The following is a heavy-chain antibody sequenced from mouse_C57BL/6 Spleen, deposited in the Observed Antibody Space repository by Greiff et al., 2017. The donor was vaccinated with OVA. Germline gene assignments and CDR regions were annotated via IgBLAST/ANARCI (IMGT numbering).Heavy chain of an antibody. D-gene: IGHD1-1*01. J-gene: IGHJ3*01. V-gene: IGHV1-54*01. CDR2: INPGSGGT. CDR3: AGSHITTVVDWFAY. CDR1: GYAFTNYL. Sequence: QVQLQQSGAELVRPGTSVKVSCKASGYAFTNYLIEWVKQRPGQGLEWIGVINPGSGGTNYNEKFKGKATLTADKSSSTAYMQLSSLTSEDSAFDFCAGSHITTVVDWFAYWGQGTLVTVSA.